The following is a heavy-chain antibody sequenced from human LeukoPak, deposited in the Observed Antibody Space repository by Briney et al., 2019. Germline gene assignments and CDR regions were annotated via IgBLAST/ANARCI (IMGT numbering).Heavy chain of an antibody. D-gene: IGHD6-13*01. CDR2: ISSSSTI. CDR3: ARESIAAAGTGAFDI. Sequence: PGGSLRLSCAASGFTFSSYSMTWVRQAPGKGLEWVSYISSSSTIYYADSVKGRFTISRDNAKNSLYLQMNSLRAEDTAVYYCARESIAAAGTGAFDIWGQGTMVTVSS. J-gene: IGHJ3*02. CDR1: GFTFSSYS. V-gene: IGHV3-48*01.